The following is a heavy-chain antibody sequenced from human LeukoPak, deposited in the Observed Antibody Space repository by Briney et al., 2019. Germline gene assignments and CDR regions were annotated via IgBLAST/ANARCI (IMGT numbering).Heavy chain of an antibody. CDR2: IHYSGST. J-gene: IGHJ4*02. D-gene: IGHD6-13*01. CDR1: GGSISSYY. Sequence: SETLSLTCTVSGGSISSYYWSWIRQPPGKGLEWIGFIHYSGSTNYNPSLKSRVIMSVDTSRNQFSLKLSSVTAADTAVYYCARHRIVAAVGAFDYWGQGTLVTVSS. V-gene: IGHV4-59*08. CDR3: ARHRIVAAVGAFDY.